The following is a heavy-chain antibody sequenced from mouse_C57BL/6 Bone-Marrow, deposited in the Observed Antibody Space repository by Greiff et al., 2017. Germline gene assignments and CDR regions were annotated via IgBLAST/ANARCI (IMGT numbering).Heavy chain of an antibody. CDR3: ARLGLYYFDY. CDR1: GYTFTDYY. Sequence: EVKLQQSGPELVKPGASVKISCKASGYTFTDYYMNWVKQSHGKSLEWIGDINPNNGGTSYNQKFKGKATLTVDKSSSTAYMELRSLTSEDSAVYYCARLGLYYFDYWGQGTTLTVSS. D-gene: IGHD4-1*01. CDR2: INPNNGGT. V-gene: IGHV1-26*01. J-gene: IGHJ2*01.